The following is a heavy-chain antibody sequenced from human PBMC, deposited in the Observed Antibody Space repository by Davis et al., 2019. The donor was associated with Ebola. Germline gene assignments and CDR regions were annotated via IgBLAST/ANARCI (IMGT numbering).Heavy chain of an antibody. V-gene: IGHV1-18*01. CDR1: GYTFTSYG. D-gene: IGHD3-9*01. CDR3: ARGYDILTGWGWFDP. J-gene: IGHJ5*02. CDR2: ISAYNGNT. Sequence: ASVKVSCKASGYTFTSYGISWVRQAPGQGLEWMGWISAYNGNTNYAQKFQGRVTITRDTSANTAYMELRSLRSEDTAVYYCARGYDILTGWGWFDPWGQGTLVTVSS.